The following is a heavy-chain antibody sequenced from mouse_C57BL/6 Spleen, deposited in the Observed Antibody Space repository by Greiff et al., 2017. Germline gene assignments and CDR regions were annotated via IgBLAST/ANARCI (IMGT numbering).Heavy chain of an antibody. CDR1: GYTFTSYW. J-gene: IGHJ4*01. Sequence: QVQLQQPGAELVRPGTSVKLSCKASGYTFTSYWMHWVKQRPGQGLEWIGVIDPSDSYTNYNQKFKGKATLTVDTSSSTAYMQLSSLTSEDSAVYYCARDSLGYAMDYWGQGTSVTVSS. CDR2: IDPSDSYT. V-gene: IGHV1-59*01. CDR3: ARDSLGYAMDY.